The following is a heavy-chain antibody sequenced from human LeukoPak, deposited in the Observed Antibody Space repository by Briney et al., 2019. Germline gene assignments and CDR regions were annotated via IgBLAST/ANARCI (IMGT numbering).Heavy chain of an antibody. CDR3: ARGLNSLDY. CDR2: IYYSGNT. J-gene: IGHJ4*02. Sequence: SETLSLTCTVSGASISSYYWSWIRQPPGKGLKWIGRIYYSGNTNYKPSLKSRVTISVVTSKIQFSLKLSAETAADTAVYYCARGLNSLDYWGQGTLVTVSS. D-gene: IGHD4-23*01. V-gene: IGHV4-59*01. CDR1: GASISSYY.